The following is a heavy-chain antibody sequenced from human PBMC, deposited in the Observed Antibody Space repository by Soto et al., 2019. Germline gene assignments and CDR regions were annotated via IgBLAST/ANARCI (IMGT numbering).Heavy chain of an antibody. CDR3: ARGGLEGGLDY. CDR1: GFTFSSYA. J-gene: IGHJ4*02. V-gene: IGHV3-30-3*01. CDR2: ISYDGSNK. Sequence: QVQLVESGGGVVQPGRSLRLSCAASGFTFSSYAMHWVRQAPGKGLEWVAVISYDGSNKYYADSVKGRFTISRDNSKNTLYLQMNSLRAEDTAVYYCARGGLEGGLDYWGQGTLVTVSS. D-gene: IGHD3-16*01.